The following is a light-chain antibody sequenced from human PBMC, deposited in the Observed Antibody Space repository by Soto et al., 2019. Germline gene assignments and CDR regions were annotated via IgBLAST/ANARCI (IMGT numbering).Light chain of an antibody. CDR3: LQHHSFPRT. Sequence: DIQMTQSPSSLSASVVDRVTITCRASQSISRYLNWYQQKPGKAPNLLIYVASSLQSEVPSRFSGSGSGTDFTLTISSLQPEDSATYYCLQHHSFPRTFGQGTKVDI. CDR2: VAS. CDR1: QSISRY. V-gene: IGKV1-39*01. J-gene: IGKJ1*01.